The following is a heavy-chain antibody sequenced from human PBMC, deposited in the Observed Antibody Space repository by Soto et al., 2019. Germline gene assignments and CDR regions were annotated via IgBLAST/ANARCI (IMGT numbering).Heavy chain of an antibody. Sequence: QITLKESGPTLVKPTQTLTLTCTFSGFSISTSGMGVGWIRQPAGKALEWLALIYWDDDKRYSPSLKSRLTVTKDTSKNQVVLTMTNMDPVDTATYYCAHSPPPTVTTSAEYFQHWGQGTLVTVSS. CDR2: IYWDDDK. CDR3: AHSPPPTVTTSAEYFQH. J-gene: IGHJ1*01. D-gene: IGHD4-17*01. CDR1: GFSISTSGMG. V-gene: IGHV2-5*02.